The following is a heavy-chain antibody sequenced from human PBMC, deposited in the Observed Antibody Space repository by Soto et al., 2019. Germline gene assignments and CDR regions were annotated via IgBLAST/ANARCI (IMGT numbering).Heavy chain of an antibody. CDR3: AHVNLADLGPYFDY. D-gene: IGHD2-21*01. CDR2: IYWNDDT. J-gene: IGHJ4*02. CDR1: GFSFNTGGVG. V-gene: IGHV2-5*01. Sequence: QITLKESGPTLVKPTQTLTLTCTFSGFSFNTGGVGVNWIRQPPGKALEWLAVIYWNDDTRYSPSLKTRLTITKDTSKNQVVLTMANVDPLDTATYYCAHVNLADLGPYFDYWGQGTLVTVSS.